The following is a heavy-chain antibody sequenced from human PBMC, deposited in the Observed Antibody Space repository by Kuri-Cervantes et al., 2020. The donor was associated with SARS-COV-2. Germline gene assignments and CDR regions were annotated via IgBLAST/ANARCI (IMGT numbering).Heavy chain of an antibody. CDR1: GDSVSSNSAA. CDR2: TYYRSKWYN. V-gene: IGHV6-1*01. D-gene: IGHD2-2*02. Sequence: SQTLSLTCAISGDSVSSNSAAWNWIRQSPSRGLEWLGRTYYRSKWYNDYAVSVKSRITINPDTSKNQFSLQLNSVTPEDTAVYYCARDQRADCSSTSCYIGGYYYYMDVWGKGTTVTDSS. J-gene: IGHJ6*03. CDR3: ARDQRADCSSTSCYIGGYYYYMDV.